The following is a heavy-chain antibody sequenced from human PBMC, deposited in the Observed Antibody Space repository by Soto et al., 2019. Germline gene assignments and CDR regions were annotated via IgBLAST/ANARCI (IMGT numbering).Heavy chain of an antibody. Sequence: LRLSCAASGFTFSNYWMSWVRQAPGKGLEWVANINQDGSEKYYIDSVKGRFTISRDNAKNSLYLQMNSLRAEDTAVYYCASDSSGWYMAFDYWGQGTLVTAPQ. CDR3: ASDSSGWYMAFDY. J-gene: IGHJ4*02. CDR2: INQDGSEK. CDR1: GFTFSNYW. D-gene: IGHD6-19*01. V-gene: IGHV3-7*03.